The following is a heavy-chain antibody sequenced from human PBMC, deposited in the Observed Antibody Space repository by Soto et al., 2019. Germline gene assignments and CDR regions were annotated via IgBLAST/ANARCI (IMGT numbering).Heavy chain of an antibody. CDR1: GYTFTNFG. V-gene: IGHV1-18*01. CDR3: ARISLGPAPTDAFDI. D-gene: IGHD1-26*01. Sequence: ASVKVSCKASGYTFTNFGISWVRQAPGQGLEWLGWLSTYREDRNYAQRVQDRVSITTDTSTSTAYMELRTLISDDTAVYYCARISLGPAPTDAFDIWGQGTMVTVS. J-gene: IGHJ3*02. CDR2: LSTYREDR.